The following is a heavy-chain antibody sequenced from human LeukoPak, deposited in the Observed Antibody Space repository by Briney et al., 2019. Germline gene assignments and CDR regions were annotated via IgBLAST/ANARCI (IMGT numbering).Heavy chain of an antibody. V-gene: IGHV3-7*05. CDR2: IKQDGSEN. CDR3: ARGYWNFDL. Sequence: GGSLRLSCAASGFTFSSYWMTWVRQAPGKGLEWVANIKQDGSENYYVDSVKGRFTISRDNAKNSLYLQMNSLRAEDTAVYYYARGYWNFDLWGRGTLVTVSS. J-gene: IGHJ2*01. CDR1: GFTFSSYW.